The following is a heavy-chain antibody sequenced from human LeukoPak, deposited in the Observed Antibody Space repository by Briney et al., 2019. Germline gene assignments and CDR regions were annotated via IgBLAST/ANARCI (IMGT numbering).Heavy chain of an antibody. J-gene: IGHJ4*02. CDR1: GFTFSSYA. Sequence: GGSLRLSCAASGFTFSSYAMSWVRQAPGKGLEWVSAISGSGGSTYYADSVKGRFTISRDNSKNTLYLQMNSLRGEHAAVYYCAKGTYIATLLCGFQSWGQGTLGTV. D-gene: IGHD6-13*01. CDR2: ISGSGGST. CDR3: AKGTYIATLLCGFQS. V-gene: IGHV3-23*01.